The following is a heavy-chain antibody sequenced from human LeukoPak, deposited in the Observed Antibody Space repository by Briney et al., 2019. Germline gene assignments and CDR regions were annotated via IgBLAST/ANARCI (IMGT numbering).Heavy chain of an antibody. Sequence: GASVKVSCMASGYTFTGYFIHWVREAPGQGLEWMGWINPNTGGTNYAQKFQGRVTMTRDTSISTAYMELSRLRSDDTAMYYCARELIGECTRSTCPPYFDYWGQGTLVTVSS. D-gene: IGHD2-8*01. CDR1: GYTFTGYF. J-gene: IGHJ4*02. CDR2: INPNTGGT. V-gene: IGHV1-2*02. CDR3: ARELIGECTRSTCPPYFDY.